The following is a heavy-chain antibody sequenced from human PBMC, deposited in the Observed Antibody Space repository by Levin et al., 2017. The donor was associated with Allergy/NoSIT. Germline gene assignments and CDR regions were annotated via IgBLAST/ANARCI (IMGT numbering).Heavy chain of an antibody. CDR2: INPSGGST. J-gene: IGHJ4*02. CDR3: ARDGWISSSYDPGWY. V-gene: IGHV1-46*01. CDR1: GYTFTSYY. D-gene: IGHD6-6*01. Sequence: GESLKISCKASGYTFTSYYMHWVRQAPGQGLEWMGIINPSGGSTSYAQKFQGRVTMTRDTSTSTVYMELSSLRSEDTAVYYCARDGWISSSYDPGWYWGQGTLVTVSS.